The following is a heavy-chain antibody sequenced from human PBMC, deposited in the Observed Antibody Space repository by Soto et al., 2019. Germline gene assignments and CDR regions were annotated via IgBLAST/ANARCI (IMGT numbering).Heavy chain of an antibody. CDR1: GGSFNNYA. V-gene: IGHV1-69*12. D-gene: IGHD6-19*01. J-gene: IGHJ4*02. CDR3: AAGYSTGWGGGY. Sequence: QVQLVQSGAAVKKPGSSMKVSCKASGGSFNNYAISWVRQAPGLGLEWMGGILPKLGTGNYAQKFQGRVTITADESTRTAYMELSSLRSEDTAVYYCAAGYSTGWGGGYWGQGTLVTVSS. CDR2: ILPKLGTG.